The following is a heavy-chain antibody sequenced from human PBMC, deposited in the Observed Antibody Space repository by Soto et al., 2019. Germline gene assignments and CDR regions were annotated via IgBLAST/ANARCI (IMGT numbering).Heavy chain of an antibody. CDR1: GGSISSYY. Sequence: ETLSLTCTVSGGSISSYYWSWIRQPPGKGLEWIGYIYYSGSTNYNPSLKSRVTISVDTSKNQFSLKLSSVTAADTAVYYCARGLPYYYDSSGSWFDSWGQGTLVTVSS. CDR3: ARGLPYYYDSSGSWFDS. J-gene: IGHJ5*01. V-gene: IGHV4-59*01. CDR2: IYYSGST. D-gene: IGHD3-22*01.